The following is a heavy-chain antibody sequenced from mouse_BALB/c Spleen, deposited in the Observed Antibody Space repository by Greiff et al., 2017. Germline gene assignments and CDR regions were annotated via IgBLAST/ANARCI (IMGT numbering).Heavy chain of an antibody. CDR2: INPSSGYT. V-gene: IGHV1-4*01. J-gene: IGHJ4*01. CDR3: ASSTGTAMDY. D-gene: IGHD4-1*01. Sequence: QVQLKESAADLARPGASVTMSCKASGYTFTSYTMHWVKQRPGQGLEWIGYINPSSGYTNYNQKFKDKATLTADKSSSTAYIQLSSLTSEDSAVYYCASSTGTAMDYWGRGTSVTVSS. CDR1: GYTFTSYT.